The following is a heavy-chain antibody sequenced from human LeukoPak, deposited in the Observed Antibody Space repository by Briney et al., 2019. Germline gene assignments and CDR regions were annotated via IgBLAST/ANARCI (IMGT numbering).Heavy chain of an antibody. V-gene: IGHV3-49*04. D-gene: IGHD3-3*01. CDR3: TRDHKSPPGATIFGVVSWFDP. CDR1: GFTFGDYA. CDR2: IRSKAYGGTT. Sequence: GGSLRLSCTASGFTFGDYAMSWVRQAPGKGLEWVGFIRSKAYGGTTEYAASVKGRFTISRDDSKSIAYLQMNSLKTEDTAVYYCTRDHKSPPGATIFGVVSWFDPWGQGTLVTVSS. J-gene: IGHJ5*02.